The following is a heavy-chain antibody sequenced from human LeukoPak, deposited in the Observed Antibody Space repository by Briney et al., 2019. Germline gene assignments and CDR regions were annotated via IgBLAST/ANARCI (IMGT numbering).Heavy chain of an antibody. CDR2: IYTSGST. V-gene: IGHV4-4*07. CDR1: GGSIRSYY. CDR3: ARTLGYCSSTSCRTFDY. D-gene: IGHD2-2*01. J-gene: IGHJ4*02. Sequence: PSETLSLTCTVSGGSIRSYYWSWIRQPAGKGLEWIGRIYTSGSTNYNPSLKSRVTMSVDTSKNQFSLKLSSVTAADTAVYYCARTLGYCSSTSCRTFDYWGQGTLVTVSS.